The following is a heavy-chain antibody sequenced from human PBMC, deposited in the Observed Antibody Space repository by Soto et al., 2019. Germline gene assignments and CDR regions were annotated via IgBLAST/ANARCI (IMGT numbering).Heavy chain of an antibody. Sequence: QVQLVQSGAEVKKHGASVKVACKASGYTFTSYGLSWVRQAPGQGLEWMGWIRAYNRNTYNAQNVQCRVTKTTDTATSTAYMELSRLRSDDTAVYYCARLIAAAADFDYWGQGTLVTVSS. CDR3: ARLIAAAADFDY. CDR2: IRAYNRNT. J-gene: IGHJ4*02. CDR1: GYTFTSYG. V-gene: IGHV1-18*01. D-gene: IGHD6-13*01.